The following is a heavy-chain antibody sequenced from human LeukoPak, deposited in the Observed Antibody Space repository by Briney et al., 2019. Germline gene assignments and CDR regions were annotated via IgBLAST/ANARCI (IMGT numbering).Heavy chain of an antibody. D-gene: IGHD4/OR15-4a*01. J-gene: IGHJ4*02. CDR1: GGSFSDYF. CDR3: ARIGLPGLSDPFDY. CDR2: ISHSGST. Sequence: SETLSLTCAVYGGSFSDYFWSWIRQPPGKGLEWIGEISHSGSTTYNPSLRSRVTISGDTSKKQFSLKLSSVTAADTAVYYCARIGLPGLSDPFDYWGQGTLVTVSS. V-gene: IGHV4-34*01.